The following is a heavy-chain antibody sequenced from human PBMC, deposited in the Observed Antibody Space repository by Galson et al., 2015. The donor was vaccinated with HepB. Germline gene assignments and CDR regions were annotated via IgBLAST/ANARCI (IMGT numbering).Heavy chain of an antibody. D-gene: IGHD1-26*01. Sequence: SLRLSCAASGFTFSSYWMHWVRHAPGKGLVWVSRINSDGSSTSYADSVKGRFTISRDNAKNTLYLQMNSLRAEDTAVYYCARDLGGWELLHAADYWGQGTLVTVSS. V-gene: IGHV3-74*01. J-gene: IGHJ4*02. CDR2: INSDGSST. CDR1: GFTFSSYW. CDR3: ARDLGGWELLHAADY.